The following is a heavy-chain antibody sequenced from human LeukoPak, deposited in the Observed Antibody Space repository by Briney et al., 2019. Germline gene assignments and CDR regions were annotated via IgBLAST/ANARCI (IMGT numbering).Heavy chain of an antibody. CDR1: EFTFSSYS. V-gene: IGHV3-21*04. CDR3: ARVARFVTAWHGVWEY. J-gene: IGHJ4*02. D-gene: IGHD3-16*01. CDR2: IRSTSTYI. Sequence: GGSLRLSCVASEFTFSSYSMNWVRQAPGKGLEWVSSIRSTSTYIYYADSVKGRFTISRDNAKNSVYLQMNTLRADDTAVYYCARVARFVTAWHGVWEYWGQWTLVTVSS.